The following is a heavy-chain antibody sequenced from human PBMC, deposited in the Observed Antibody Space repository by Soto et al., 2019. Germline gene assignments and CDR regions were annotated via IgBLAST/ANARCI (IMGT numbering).Heavy chain of an antibody. D-gene: IGHD6-6*01. J-gene: IGHJ6*02. Sequence: GGSLRLSCAASGFTFSSYAMHWVRQAPGKGLEWVAVISYDGSNKYYADSVKGRFTISRDNSKNTLYLQMNSLIAEDTAVYYCATDLEYSSSSYYYYYGMDVWGQGTTVTVSS. CDR1: GFTFSSYA. CDR3: ATDLEYSSSSYYYYYGMDV. V-gene: IGHV3-30-3*01. CDR2: ISYDGSNK.